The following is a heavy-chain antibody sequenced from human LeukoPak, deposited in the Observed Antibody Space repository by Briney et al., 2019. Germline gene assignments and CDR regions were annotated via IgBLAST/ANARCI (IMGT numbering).Heavy chain of an antibody. CDR1: GGSINRGSYY. Sequence: PSQTLSVTCTVSGGSINRGSYYWSWIRQPAGKGLEWIGRIYTSGSTNYNPSLKSRVTISVDTSKNQFSLKLSSVTAADTAVYYCARASPNWGRGRELDYWGQGTLVTVSS. V-gene: IGHV4-61*02. CDR2: IYTSGST. CDR3: ARASPNWGRGRELDY. D-gene: IGHD7-27*01. J-gene: IGHJ4*02.